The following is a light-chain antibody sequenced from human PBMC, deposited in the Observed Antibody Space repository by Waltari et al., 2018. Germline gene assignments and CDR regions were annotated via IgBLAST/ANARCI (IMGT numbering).Light chain of an antibody. V-gene: IGLV2-11*01. J-gene: IGLJ2*01. CDR1: SRDVGGYNY. Sequence: QSALTQPRSVSGSPGQSVSSSCTGTSRDVGGYNYFSWYRQPPGNPPTMIIFDVNKRPSGVPDRFSGSKSGNTASLTISGLQAEDEADYYCCSYAGTSSLTFGGGTQLTVL. CDR2: DVN. CDR3: CSYAGTSSLT.